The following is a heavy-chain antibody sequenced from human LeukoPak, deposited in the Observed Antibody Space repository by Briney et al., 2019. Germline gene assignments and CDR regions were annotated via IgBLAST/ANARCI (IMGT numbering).Heavy chain of an antibody. Sequence: GRSLRLSCAAPGFTFSSYGMHWVRQAPGKGLEWVAVISYDGSNKYYADSVKGRFTVSRDNSKNTLYLQMNSLRAEDTAVYYCAKGLTYSSSWPHDYWGQGTLVTVSS. J-gene: IGHJ4*02. CDR3: AKGLTYSSSWPHDY. CDR2: ISYDGSNK. D-gene: IGHD6-13*01. CDR1: GFTFSSYG. V-gene: IGHV3-30*18.